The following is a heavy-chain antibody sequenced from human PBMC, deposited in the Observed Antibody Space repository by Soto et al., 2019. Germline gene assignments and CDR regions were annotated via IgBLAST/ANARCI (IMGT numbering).Heavy chain of an antibody. CDR2: INAGNGNT. J-gene: IGHJ4*02. V-gene: IGHV1-3*01. Sequence: QVQLVQSGAEVKKPGASVKVSCKASGYTFTSYAMHWVRQAPGQRLEWMGWINAGNGNTKYSQKFQGRVTITRDTSASTAYMELTSLRSEDTAVYYCARSSGYHYVDYWGQGTLVTVSS. CDR3: ARSSGYHYVDY. CDR1: GYTFTSYA. D-gene: IGHD3-22*01.